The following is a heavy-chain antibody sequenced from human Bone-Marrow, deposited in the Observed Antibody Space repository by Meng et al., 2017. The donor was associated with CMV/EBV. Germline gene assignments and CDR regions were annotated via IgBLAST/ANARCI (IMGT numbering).Heavy chain of an antibody. CDR2: IYSGGST. V-gene: IGHV3-53*01. CDR3: ANVGVGDAFDI. Sequence: GGFLRLSCAASGFTVSSNYMSWVRQAPGKGLEWVSVIYSGGSTYYADSVKGRFTISRDNSKNTLYLQMNSLRAEDTAVYYCANVGVGDAFDIWGQGPMVTVSS. D-gene: IGHD1-26*01. J-gene: IGHJ3*02. CDR1: GFTVSSNY.